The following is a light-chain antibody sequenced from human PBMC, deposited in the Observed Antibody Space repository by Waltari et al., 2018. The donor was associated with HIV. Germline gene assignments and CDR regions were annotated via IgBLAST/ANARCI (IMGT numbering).Light chain of an antibody. V-gene: IGLV2-14*03. Sequence: QSALTQPASVPGSPGQSITISCTGTSSDVVGYNYVSCSQQHPGKAPKLMIYDVSNRPSGVSNRFSGSKSGNTASRTISGLQAEDEADYYCSSYTSSSTRNWVFGGGTKLTVL. CDR2: DVS. J-gene: IGLJ3*02. CDR3: SSYTSSSTRNWV. CDR1: SSDVVGYNY.